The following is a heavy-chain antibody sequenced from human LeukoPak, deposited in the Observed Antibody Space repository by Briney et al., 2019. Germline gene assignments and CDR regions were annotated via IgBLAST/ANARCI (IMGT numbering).Heavy chain of an antibody. Sequence: SETLSLTCAVSGDSISSGSYSWSWIRHPPGKGLEWIGYIYHSGSTYYNPSLKTRVSMSVDSSKNQFSLNLSSVTAADTAVYYCARNYYDSSGYYPEDAFDIWGQGTMVTVSS. CDR1: GDSISSGSYS. J-gene: IGHJ3*02. D-gene: IGHD3-22*01. V-gene: IGHV4-30-4*07. CDR3: ARNYYDSSGYYPEDAFDI. CDR2: IYHSGST.